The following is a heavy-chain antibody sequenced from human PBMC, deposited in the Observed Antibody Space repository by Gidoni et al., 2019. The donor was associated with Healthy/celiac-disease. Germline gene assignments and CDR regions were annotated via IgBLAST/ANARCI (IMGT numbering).Heavy chain of an antibody. Sequence: QVQLVESGGGVVQPGRSLRLSCAASGFNFSSYAMHWVRQAPGKGLEWVAVISYDGSNKYYADSVKGRFTISRDNSKNTLYLQMNSLRAEDTAVYYCARGKGPYPEEVRAFDIWGQGTMVTVSS. D-gene: IGHD3-16*01. CDR2: ISYDGSNK. CDR3: ARGKGPYPEEVRAFDI. CDR1: GFNFSSYA. V-gene: IGHV3-30-3*01. J-gene: IGHJ3*02.